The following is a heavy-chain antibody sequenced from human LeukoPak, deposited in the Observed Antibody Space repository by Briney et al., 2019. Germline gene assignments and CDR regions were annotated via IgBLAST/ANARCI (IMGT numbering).Heavy chain of an antibody. D-gene: IGHD3-3*01. J-gene: IGHJ4*02. CDR2: INAGNGNT. CDR1: GYTFTSYA. CDR3: AGTYYDFWSGPLHFDY. Sequence: ASVKVSCKASGYTFTSYAMNWVRQAAGQRLEWMGWINAGNGNTKYSQKFKGRVTITRDTSASTAYMELSSLRSEDTAVYYCAGTYYDFWSGPLHFDYWGQGTLVTVSS. V-gene: IGHV1-3*01.